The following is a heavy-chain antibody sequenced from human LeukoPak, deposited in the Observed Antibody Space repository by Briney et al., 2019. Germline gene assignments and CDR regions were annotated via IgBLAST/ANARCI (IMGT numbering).Heavy chain of an antibody. CDR2: ISGSGGST. D-gene: IGHD6-19*01. J-gene: IGHJ4*02. CDR1: GFTFSSYA. Sequence: GGSLRLPCAASGFTFSSYAMSWVRQAPGKGLEWVSAISGSGGSTYYADSVKGRFTISRDNSKNTLYLQMNSLRAEDTAVYYCAKLREAVAGTAIFDYWGQGTLVTVSS. CDR3: AKLREAVAGTAIFDY. V-gene: IGHV3-23*01.